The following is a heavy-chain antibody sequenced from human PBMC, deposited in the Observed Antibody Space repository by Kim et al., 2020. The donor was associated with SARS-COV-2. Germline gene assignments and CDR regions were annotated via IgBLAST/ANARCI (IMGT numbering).Heavy chain of an antibody. CDR3: ARGAKGSGNILGRWFDP. CDR1: GGSFSGYY. V-gene: IGHV4-34*01. Sequence: SETLSLTCAVYGGSFSGYYWSWIRQPPGKGLEWIGEINHSGSTNYNPSLKSRVTISVDTSKNQFSLKLSSVTAADTAVYYCARGAKGSGNILGRWFDPWGQGTLVTVSS. CDR2: INHSGST. J-gene: IGHJ5*02. D-gene: IGHD3-10*01.